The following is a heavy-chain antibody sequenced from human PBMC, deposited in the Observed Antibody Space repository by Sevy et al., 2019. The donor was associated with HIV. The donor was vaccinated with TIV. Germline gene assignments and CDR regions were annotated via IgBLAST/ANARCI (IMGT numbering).Heavy chain of an antibody. V-gene: IGHV3-7*01. CDR3: ARDPYSSSWYASGYYFDY. J-gene: IGHJ4*02. CDR1: AFTFSSYW. CDR2: IKQDGSEK. D-gene: IGHD6-13*01. Sequence: GGSLRLSCAASAFTFSSYWMSWVRQAPGKGLEWVANIKQDGSEKYYVDSVKGRFTISRDNAKNSLYLQMNSLRAEDTAVYYCARDPYSSSWYASGYYFDYWGQGTLVTVSS.